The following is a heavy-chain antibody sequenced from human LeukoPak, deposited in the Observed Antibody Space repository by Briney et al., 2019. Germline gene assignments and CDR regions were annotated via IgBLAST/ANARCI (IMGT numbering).Heavy chain of an antibody. Sequence: SETLSLTCTVSGGSISSAPYYWSWIRQRPGKGLEWMGYISHSGNTYYNPSLKSRVTISVDTSKNQFSLKLSPVTAADTAVYYCARGLSYYDYVWGSYRYSCFDYWGQGTLVTVSS. CDR2: ISHSGNT. J-gene: IGHJ4*02. V-gene: IGHV4-31*03. CDR3: ARGLSYYDYVWGSYRYSCFDY. D-gene: IGHD3-16*02. CDR1: GGSISSAPYY.